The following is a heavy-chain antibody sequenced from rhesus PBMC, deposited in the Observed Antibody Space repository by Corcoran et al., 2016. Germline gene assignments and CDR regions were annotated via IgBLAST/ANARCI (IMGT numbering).Heavy chain of an antibody. CDR2: IYGSGRST. J-gene: IGHJ4*01. CDR1: GGSISSNS. Sequence: QLQLQESGPGLVKPSETLSVTCAVSGGSISSNSWSWIRPPPGKGLEWIGRIYGSGRSTNHNPSLKSQGTRSLDTSKNQLALKLSSVTAADTAVYYCARRGYSYTHVWGQGVLVTVSS. D-gene: IGHD5-12*01. CDR3: ARRGYSYTHV. V-gene: IGHV4-169*01.